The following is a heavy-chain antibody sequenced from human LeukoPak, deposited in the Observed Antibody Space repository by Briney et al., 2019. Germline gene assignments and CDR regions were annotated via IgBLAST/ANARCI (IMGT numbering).Heavy chain of an antibody. Sequence: PGGSLRLPCAASGFTFSSYAMSWVRQAPGKGLEWVAVIGHDESRTHYADSVKGRFTISRDNSKNTAFLQMSSLGAEDTAVYYCAGTMSLGAGIDSWGQGTLVTVSS. CDR1: GFTFSSYA. CDR2: IGHDESRT. CDR3: AGTMSLGAGIDS. D-gene: IGHD1-26*01. J-gene: IGHJ4*02. V-gene: IGHV3-33*03.